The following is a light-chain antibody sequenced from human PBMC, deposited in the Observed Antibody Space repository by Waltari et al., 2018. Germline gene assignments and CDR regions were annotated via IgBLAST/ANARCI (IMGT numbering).Light chain of an antibody. V-gene: IGLV1-44*01. CDR1: ASNIGNNV. CDR3: AAWDDSLNGRWV. J-gene: IGLJ3*02. Sequence: QPVLTQPPSASGTPGHTVTISCSGGASNIGNNVVNWYQQLPGTAPKLVIYRNDLRPSGVPGRFSGSKSGTSASLAISGLQSEDEADDYWAAWDDSLNGRWVFGGGTKVTVL. CDR2: RND.